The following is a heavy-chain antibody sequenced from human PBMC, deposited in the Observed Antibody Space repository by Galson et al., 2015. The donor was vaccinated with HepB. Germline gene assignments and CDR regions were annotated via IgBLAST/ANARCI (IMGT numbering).Heavy chain of an antibody. CDR1: GFTFNNFA. D-gene: IGHD1-1*01. Sequence: SLRLSCAASGFTFNNFAMSWVRQAPGKGLEWVSAITGNGDDTYYADSVRGRFTISRDTSRNTPYLQMRSLKTDDTALYYCARAGIRDVGATARCSPAPDHWGQGTLVTVSS. CDR2: ITGNGDDT. J-gene: IGHJ4*02. CDR3: ARAGIRDVGATARCSPAPDH. V-gene: IGHV3-23*01.